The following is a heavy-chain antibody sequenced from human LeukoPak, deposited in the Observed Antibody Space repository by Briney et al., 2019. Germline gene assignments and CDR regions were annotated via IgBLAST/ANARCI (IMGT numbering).Heavy chain of an antibody. CDR2: INHSGST. Sequence: SETLSLTCAVYGGSFSGYYWSWIRQPPGKGLEWIGEINHSGSTNYNPSLKSRVTISVDTSKNQFSLKLSSVTAADTAVYYCARGSSSWYYFDYWGQGTLVTVSS. CDR1: GGSFSGYY. V-gene: IGHV4-34*01. J-gene: IGHJ4*02. CDR3: ARGSSSWYYFDY. D-gene: IGHD6-13*01.